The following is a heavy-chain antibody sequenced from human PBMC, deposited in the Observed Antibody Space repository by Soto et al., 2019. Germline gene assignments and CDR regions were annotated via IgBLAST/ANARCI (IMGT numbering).Heavy chain of an antibody. CDR3: ARDRAGRYFDY. CDR1: GFTFSSYG. Sequence: VGSLRLSCAASGFTFSSYGMHWVRQAPGKGLEWMAIIWSDGSNKYYADSVKGRFTISRDNSKNTLYLQMNSLRAEDTAVYYCARDRAGRYFDYWGQGTLVTVSS. CDR2: IWSDGSNK. J-gene: IGHJ4*02. V-gene: IGHV3-33*01.